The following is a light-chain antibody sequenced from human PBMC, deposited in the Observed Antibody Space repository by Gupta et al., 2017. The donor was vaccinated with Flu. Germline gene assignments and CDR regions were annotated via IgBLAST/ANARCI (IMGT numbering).Light chain of an antibody. CDR1: SNDVGGYNF. V-gene: IGLV2-14*01. CDR2: EVS. J-gene: IGLJ2*01. CDR3: SSKRSSSALAI. Sequence: QSALTQPASVSGSPGQSITISCPGTSNDVGGYNFVSWYQQHPGKAPKLLIYEVSDRPSGVSNRFSGPKSGTTASLTISGLQADDEADYYCSSKRSSSALAIFGGGTRLTVL.